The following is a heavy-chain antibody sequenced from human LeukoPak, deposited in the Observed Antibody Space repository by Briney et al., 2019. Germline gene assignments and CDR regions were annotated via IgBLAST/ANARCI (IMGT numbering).Heavy chain of an antibody. Sequence: SETLSLTCAVYGGSFSGYYWSWIRQPPGKGLEWIGEINHSGSTNYNPSLKSRVTISVDTSKSQFSLKLSSVTAADTAVYYCARVPVVTPGYFDYWGQGTLVTVSS. CDR2: INHSGST. V-gene: IGHV4-34*01. D-gene: IGHD4-23*01. CDR3: ARVPVVTPGYFDY. CDR1: GGSFSGYY. J-gene: IGHJ4*02.